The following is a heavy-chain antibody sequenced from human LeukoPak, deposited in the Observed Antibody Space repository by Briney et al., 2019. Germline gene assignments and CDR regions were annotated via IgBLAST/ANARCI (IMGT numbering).Heavy chain of an antibody. V-gene: IGHV3-9*01. CDR1: GFTFDDYA. CDR3: AKGRISYGYIVVVPAAPFDI. CDR2: ISWNSGSI. D-gene: IGHD2-2*01. J-gene: IGHJ3*02. Sequence: GGSLRLSCAASGFTFDDYAMPWVRQAPGKGLEWVSGISWNSGSIGYADSVKGRFTISRDNAKNSLYLQMNSLRAEDTALYYCAKGRISYGYIVVVPAAPFDIWGQGTMVTVSS.